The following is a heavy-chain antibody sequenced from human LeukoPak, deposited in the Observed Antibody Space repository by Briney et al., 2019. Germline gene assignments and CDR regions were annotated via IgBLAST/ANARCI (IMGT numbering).Heavy chain of an antibody. CDR1: GGSFSGSY. CDR2: IKYSGST. V-gene: IGHV4-34*01. CDR3: ARYPSSTSCFDY. Sequence: PSETLSLTCVVYGGSFSGSYWSWIRQPPGKGLEWIGEIKYSGSTTYNPSLKSRVTISADTSKNQFSLKLSSVTAADTAVYYCARYPSSTSCFDYWGQGTLVTVSS. D-gene: IGHD2-2*01. J-gene: IGHJ4*02.